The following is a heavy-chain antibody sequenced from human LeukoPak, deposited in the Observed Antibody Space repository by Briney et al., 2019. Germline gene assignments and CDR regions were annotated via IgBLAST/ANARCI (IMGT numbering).Heavy chain of an antibody. D-gene: IGHD5-12*01. CDR3: AMGAIVATIDY. V-gene: IGHV3-66*01. Sequence: GGSLRLSCAASGLTVSSNYMSWVRQAPGKGLEWVSLIYSGSSTYYADSVKGRSTISRDKSKNTLYLQMSSLRVEDTAVYYCAMGAIVATIDYWGQGTLVTVSS. CDR1: GLTVSSNY. J-gene: IGHJ4*02. CDR2: IYSGSST.